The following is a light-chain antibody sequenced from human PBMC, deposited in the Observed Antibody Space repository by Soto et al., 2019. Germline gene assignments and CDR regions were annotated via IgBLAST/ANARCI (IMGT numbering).Light chain of an antibody. CDR1: QDISNH. V-gene: IGKV1-33*01. Sequence: DIQLTQAPWSLSASVGDRVTITCQASQDISNHLNWYQQKPGKAPNILIYDESDLETGPQSRFSGGGSGTFFSLTINRLKPEDIETYYCKKHDGVTLFGTGTKGDIK. CDR3: KKHDGVTL. CDR2: DES. J-gene: IGKJ3*01.